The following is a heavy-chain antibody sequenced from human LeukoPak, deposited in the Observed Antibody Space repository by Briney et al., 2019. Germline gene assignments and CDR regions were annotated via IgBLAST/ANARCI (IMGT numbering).Heavy chain of an antibody. J-gene: IGHJ4*02. D-gene: IGHD2-15*01. CDR3: VKDPHPQYFRGGETLLDY. CDR2: ITWNSGSV. Sequence: GGSLRVYCAASGFRFDDYAMHWVRQAPGKGPEWVSGITWNSGSVGYADSVQGRFTISRDNAKNFLYLQMNSLGPDDTAIYYCVKDPHPQYFRGGETLLDYWGQGALVSVSS. CDR1: GFRFDDYA. V-gene: IGHV3-9*01.